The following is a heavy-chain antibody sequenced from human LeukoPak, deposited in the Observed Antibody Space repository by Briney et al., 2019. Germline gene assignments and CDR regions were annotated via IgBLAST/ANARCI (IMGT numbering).Heavy chain of an antibody. CDR2: ISYNASNK. V-gene: IGHV3-30*18. Sequence: PGGSLRLSCVGSGFTSSDHYIDWVRQAPGKGLEWMAVISYNASNKYYADSVKGRFTISRDNSKNTLFLQMNRLKAEDTAVYYCAKDFGGSGDFWSGYYDYYFYGMDVWGHGTTVTVSS. D-gene: IGHD3-3*01. CDR1: GFTSSDHY. J-gene: IGHJ6*02. CDR3: AKDFGGSGDFWSGYYDYYFYGMDV.